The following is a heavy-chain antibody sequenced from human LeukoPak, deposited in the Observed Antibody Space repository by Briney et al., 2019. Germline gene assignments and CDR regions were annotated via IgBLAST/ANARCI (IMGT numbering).Heavy chain of an antibody. CDR3: ARARSGYLYVFDY. J-gene: IGHJ4*02. Sequence: PSETLSLTCTVSGGSISSYYWSWIRQPPWKGLEWIGYIYYSGSTNYNPSLKSRVTISVDTSKNQFSLKLSSVTAADTAVYYCARARSGYLYVFDYWGQGTLVTVSS. CDR1: GGSISSYY. CDR2: IYYSGST. D-gene: IGHD3-3*01. V-gene: IGHV4-59*01.